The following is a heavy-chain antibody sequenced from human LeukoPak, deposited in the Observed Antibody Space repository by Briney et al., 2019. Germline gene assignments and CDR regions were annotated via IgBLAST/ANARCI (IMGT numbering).Heavy chain of an antibody. V-gene: IGHV4-59*01. CDR3: ARDAADGCTFEH. J-gene: IGHJ4*02. CDR1: GCSISGYY. D-gene: IGHD6-13*01. Sequence: PSETLSLTCTVYGCSISGYYWSWLRQPPGKGLEWIGYIHCSGSNSYSPSLKSRVTISVDTTKMLFSLRLNSVTAADTSWYYCARDAADGCTFEHWGQGALVTVS. CDR2: IHCSGSN.